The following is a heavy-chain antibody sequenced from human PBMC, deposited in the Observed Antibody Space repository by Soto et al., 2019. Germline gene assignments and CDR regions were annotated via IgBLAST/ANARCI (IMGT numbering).Heavy chain of an antibody. D-gene: IGHD1-1*01. CDR2: IYSGGDT. CDR1: GFTVSSHY. Sequence: ELQLVPSGGGLVQPGGSLRLSCAASGFTVSSHYMRWVRQAPGKGLEWVSLIYSGGDTHYADSVKGRFTISRDNSKNTVYLHMNSLRAEDTAVYYCASDGTYNWVGGQGILVTVSS. J-gene: IGHJ4*02. CDR3: ASDGTYNWV. V-gene: IGHV3-66*01.